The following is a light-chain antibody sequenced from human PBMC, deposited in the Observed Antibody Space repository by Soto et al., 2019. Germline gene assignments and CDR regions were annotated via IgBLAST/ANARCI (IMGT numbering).Light chain of an antibody. CDR1: QAIDTY. Sequence: DIQLTQSPSFLSASVGYRVTITCRASQAIDTYLAWYQKKPGKAPKLLIYAASLLQSGVPSRFSGGGSGTEFTLTINSLQPEDFANYSCPQLNSFPFIFGQGTRLEIK. CDR3: PQLNSFPFI. CDR2: AAS. V-gene: IGKV1-9*01. J-gene: IGKJ5*01.